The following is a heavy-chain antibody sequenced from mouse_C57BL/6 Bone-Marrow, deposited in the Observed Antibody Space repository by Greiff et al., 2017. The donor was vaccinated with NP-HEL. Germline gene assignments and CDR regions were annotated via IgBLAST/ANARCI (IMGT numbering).Heavy chain of an antibody. CDR1: GYSFTGYY. Sequence: VQLKESGPELVKPGASVKISCKASGYSFTGYYMNWVKQSPEKSLEWIGEINPSTGGTTYNQKFKAKATLTVDKSSSTAYMQLKSLTSEDSAVYYCARGVRGGVDYWGQGTTLTVSS. J-gene: IGHJ2*01. V-gene: IGHV1-42*01. CDR2: INPSTGGT. CDR3: ARGVRGGVDY.